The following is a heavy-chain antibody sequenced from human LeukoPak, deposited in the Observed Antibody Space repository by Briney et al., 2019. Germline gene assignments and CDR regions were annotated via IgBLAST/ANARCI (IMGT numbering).Heavy chain of an antibody. J-gene: IGHJ4*02. Sequence: KPSETLSLTCAVYGGSFSGYYWSWIRQPPGKGLEWIGEINHSGSTNYNPSLKSRVTISVDTSKNQFSLKLSSVTAADTAVYYCARVSEWVAARHADYWGQGTLVTVSS. CDR3: ARVSEWVAARHADY. CDR2: INHSGST. V-gene: IGHV4-34*01. CDR1: GGSFSGYY. D-gene: IGHD6-6*01.